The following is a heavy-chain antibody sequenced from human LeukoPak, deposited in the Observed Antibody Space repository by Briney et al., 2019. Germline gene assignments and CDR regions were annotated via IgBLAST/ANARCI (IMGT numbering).Heavy chain of an antibody. CDR3: AVGVPYGGHEWALHV. V-gene: IGHV1-8*01. Sequence: ASVKVSCKPSGYTFTSYDINWVRQATGQGLEWVGFVNPNSGDTGYGQKLQGRVTMTRNTSIRTAYMELSSLRSEDTAIYYCAVGVPYGGHEWALHVWGQGTLVTVSS. J-gene: IGHJ3*01. CDR1: GYTFTSYD. CDR2: VNPNSGDT. D-gene: IGHD2-2*01.